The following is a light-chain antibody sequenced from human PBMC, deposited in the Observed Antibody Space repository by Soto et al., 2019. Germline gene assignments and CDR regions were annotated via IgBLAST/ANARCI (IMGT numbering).Light chain of an antibody. J-gene: IGLJ2*01. CDR2: EVS. Sequence: QSALTQPASVSGSPGQSITISCTGTSSDVGGYNYVSWYQQHPGKAPKLMIYEVSNRPSGVSNRFSGSKSGNTASLTISGLQAEDEADYYYSSYTTSSTLAIFGGGTKVTVL. CDR1: SSDVGGYNY. CDR3: SSYTTSSTLAI. V-gene: IGLV2-14*01.